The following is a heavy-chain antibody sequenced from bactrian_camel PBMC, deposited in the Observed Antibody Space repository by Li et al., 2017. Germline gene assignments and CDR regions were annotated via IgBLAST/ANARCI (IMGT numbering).Heavy chain of an antibody. J-gene: IGHJ4*01. D-gene: IGHD5*01. CDR2: ISSDGST. V-gene: IGHV3S63*01. CDR3: AVDLCAPGYGLGLRARSYNF. Sequence: VQLVESGGGSVQAGGSLRLSCTASGSTFDDLDMAWYRQAAGNECELVSRISSDGSTYYTDSAKGRFTISQENVKDTLYLQMNSLKLEDAAMYYCAVDLCAPGYGLGLRARSYNFWGQGTQVTVS. CDR1: GSTFDDLD.